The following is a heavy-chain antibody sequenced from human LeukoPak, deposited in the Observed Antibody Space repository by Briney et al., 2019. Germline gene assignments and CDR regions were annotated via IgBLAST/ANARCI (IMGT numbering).Heavy chain of an antibody. CDR3: ARDRNYYDHNGNFDY. J-gene: IGHJ4*02. Sequence: ASVRVSCKASGYTFTGYYVHWVRQAPGQGLEWMGWINPNSGGTNYAQKFQGRVTMTRDTSISTAYMELSRLRSDDTAVYYCARDRNYYDHNGNFDYWGQGTLVTVSS. V-gene: IGHV1-2*02. D-gene: IGHD3-22*01. CDR2: INPNSGGT. CDR1: GYTFTGYY.